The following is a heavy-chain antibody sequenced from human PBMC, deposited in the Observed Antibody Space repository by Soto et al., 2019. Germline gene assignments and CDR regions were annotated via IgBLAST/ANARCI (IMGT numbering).Heavy chain of an antibody. J-gene: IGHJ6*02. Sequence: QVQLLQSGGEVKKPGASVKVSCQLSGDTFVNYGITWVRQAPGQGLEWLGWNSVYNGQTDYAQKFHDRVTMTTDTSPSTPYMDLRSLRSDDTAIYYCARGAYCAGGSCYERYDYYGLDVWGQGTTVIGSS. V-gene: IGHV1-18*01. CDR3: ARGAYCAGGSCYERYDYYGLDV. CDR2: NSVYNGQT. CDR1: GDTFVNYG. D-gene: IGHD2-15*01.